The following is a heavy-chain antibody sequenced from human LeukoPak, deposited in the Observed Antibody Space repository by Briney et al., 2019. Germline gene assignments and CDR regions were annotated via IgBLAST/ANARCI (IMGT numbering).Heavy chain of an antibody. V-gene: IGHV4-59*01. CDR2: VYYSGSA. CDR3: SGFAQYLVRDTGYDFYMDV. Sequence: SETLSLTCTVSGDSISGYYWNWIRQPPGKGLEWMGYVYYSGSANYNPSLKSRGTISVDTDTNQFSLRLSPVTAADAAVYYYSGFAQYLVRDTGYDFYMDVWGRGPRSPSP. D-gene: IGHD2-8*02. J-gene: IGHJ6*03. CDR1: GDSISGYY.